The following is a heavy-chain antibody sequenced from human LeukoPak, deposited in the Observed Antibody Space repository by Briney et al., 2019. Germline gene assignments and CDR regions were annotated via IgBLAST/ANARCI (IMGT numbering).Heavy chain of an antibody. Sequence: GRSLRLSCAASGFTFDDYAMHWVRQAPGKGLERVSGISWNSGSIGYADSVKGRFTISRDNAKNSLYLQMNSLRAEDTALYYCAKGLSYYYDSSGYSHFDYWGQGTLVTVSS. D-gene: IGHD3-22*01. CDR1: GFTFDDYA. J-gene: IGHJ4*02. CDR2: ISWNSGSI. V-gene: IGHV3-9*01. CDR3: AKGLSYYYDSSGYSHFDY.